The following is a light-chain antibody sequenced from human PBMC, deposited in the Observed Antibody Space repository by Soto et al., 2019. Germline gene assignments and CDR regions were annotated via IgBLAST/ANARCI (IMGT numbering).Light chain of an antibody. CDR2: GAS. J-gene: IGKJ1*01. CDR1: QSVSSSY. Sequence: EIVLTQSPCALSLSPGERATLSCGASQSVSSSYLAWYQQKPGQAPRLLIYGASTSATGIPVRFSGSGSGKFFTLTISRLEPEDFAVYYCQHYGSSPRTFGQGTKVEIK. V-gene: IGKV3-20*01. CDR3: QHYGSSPRT.